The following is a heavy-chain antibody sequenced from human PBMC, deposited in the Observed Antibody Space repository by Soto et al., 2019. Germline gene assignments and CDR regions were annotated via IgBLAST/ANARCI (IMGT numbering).Heavy chain of an antibody. CDR3: ARSALRQSEYSGYDFDY. CDR2: IIPILGIA. J-gene: IGHJ4*02. D-gene: IGHD5-12*01. CDR1: GGTFSSYT. Sequence: VASVKVSCKASGGTFSSYTISWVRQAPGQGLEWMGRIIPILGIANYAQKFQGRVTITADKSTSTAYMELSSLRSEDTAVYYCARSALRQSEYSGYDFDYWGQGTLVTVSS. V-gene: IGHV1-69*02.